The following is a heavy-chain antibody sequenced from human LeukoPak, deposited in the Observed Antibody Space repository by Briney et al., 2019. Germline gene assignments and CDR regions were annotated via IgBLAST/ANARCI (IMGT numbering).Heavy chain of an antibody. CDR2: INLDGSQK. V-gene: IGHV3-7*01. CDR1: GFTFSNYR. Sequence: GGSLRLSCAASGFTFSNYRMAWVRQAPGKGPEWVANINLDGSQKYYVDSVKGRFTISRDNAENSMYLQMNSLRVEDTAVYYCTSWGDTTAEYFQRWGQGTLVTVSS. D-gene: IGHD2-21*02. CDR3: TSWGDTTAEYFQR. J-gene: IGHJ1*01.